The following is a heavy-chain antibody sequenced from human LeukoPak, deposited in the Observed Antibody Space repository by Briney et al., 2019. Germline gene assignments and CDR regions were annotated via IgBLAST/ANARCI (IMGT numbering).Heavy chain of an antibody. D-gene: IGHD2-15*01. CDR3: VRDGRGRTPYDC. CDR1: GFSLSDYW. V-gene: IGHV3-74*01. Sequence: GGSLRLSCAASGFSLSDYWMNWVRQVPGKGPVWVSHISPDGRNIAYADSVEGRFTISRDSAKNTLYLQMNSLRVEDTAIYYCVRDGRGRTPYDCWGQGTLVTVSS. J-gene: IGHJ4*02. CDR2: ISPDGRNI.